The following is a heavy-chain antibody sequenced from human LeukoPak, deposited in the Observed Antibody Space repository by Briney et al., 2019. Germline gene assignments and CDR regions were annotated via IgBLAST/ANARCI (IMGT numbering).Heavy chain of an antibody. CDR1: GGSFSGYY. D-gene: IGHD3-10*01. CDR3: AREARDYYVSGNYYFDY. CDR2: INYSGNT. Sequence: ETLSLTCAVYGGSFSGYYWSWVRQPPGKGVEGSGEINYSGNTNYNPSLTSRVTISLDTSKNQFSLKLSSVTAADTAVYYCAREARDYYVSGNYYFDYWGQGTLVTVSS. J-gene: IGHJ4*02. V-gene: IGHV4-34*01.